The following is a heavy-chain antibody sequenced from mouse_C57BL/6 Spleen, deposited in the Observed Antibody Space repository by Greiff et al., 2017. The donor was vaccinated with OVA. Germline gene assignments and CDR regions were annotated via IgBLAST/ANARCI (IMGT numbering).Heavy chain of an antibody. CDR1: GFNIKDYY. V-gene: IGHV14-2*01. CDR2: IDPEDGET. J-gene: IGHJ2*01. CDR3: ARRPFMGDSSSYFDY. Sequence: VQLQQSGAELVKPGASVKLSCTASGFNIKDYYMHWVKQRTEQGLEWIGRIDPEDGETKYATKFQGKATITADTSSNTAYLQHSSLTSEDAAVYYCARRPFMGDSSSYFDYWGQGTTLTVSS. D-gene: IGHD1-1*01.